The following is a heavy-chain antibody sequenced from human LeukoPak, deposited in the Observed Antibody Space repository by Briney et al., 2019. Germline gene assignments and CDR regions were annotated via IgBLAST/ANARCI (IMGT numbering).Heavy chain of an antibody. D-gene: IGHD1-26*01. Sequence: GSLRLSCAASGFTFSSYAMSWVRQAPGKGLEWVSAISGSGGSTYYADSVKGRFTISRDNSKNTLYLQMNSLRAEDTAVYYCAKRPRAGWAHDYWGQGTLVTVSS. CDR1: GFTFSSYA. J-gene: IGHJ4*02. CDR3: AKRPRAGWAHDY. V-gene: IGHV3-23*01. CDR2: ISGSGGST.